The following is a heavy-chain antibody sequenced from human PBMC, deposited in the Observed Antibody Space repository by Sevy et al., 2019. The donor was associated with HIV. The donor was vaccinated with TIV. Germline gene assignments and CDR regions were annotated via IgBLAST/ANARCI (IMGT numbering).Heavy chain of an antibody. Sequence: GGSLRLSCAASGFTFSSYWMHWVRQAPGKGLVWVSHINSDGSKTGYADSVKGRFTISRDNAKNTLCLQMNSLRAEDTAVYYCARDKSATAVDYWGQGTLVTVSS. CDR1: GFTFSSYW. CDR3: ARDKSATAVDY. J-gene: IGHJ4*02. V-gene: IGHV3-74*01. D-gene: IGHD6-25*01. CDR2: INSDGSKT.